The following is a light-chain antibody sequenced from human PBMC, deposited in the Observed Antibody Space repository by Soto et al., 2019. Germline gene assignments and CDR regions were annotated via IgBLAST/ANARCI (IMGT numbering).Light chain of an antibody. V-gene: IGKV3-20*01. Sequence: EIVLTQFPGTLSLSPGERATLSCRASQSVGRNYVAWYQQKPGQAPRVIIYAASNRASGIPDRFSGSGSGSDVTLTISRLEPEDFAVYYCQRYGTTPWAFGQGTKVVIK. CDR3: QRYGTTPWA. CDR1: QSVGRNY. J-gene: IGKJ1*01. CDR2: AAS.